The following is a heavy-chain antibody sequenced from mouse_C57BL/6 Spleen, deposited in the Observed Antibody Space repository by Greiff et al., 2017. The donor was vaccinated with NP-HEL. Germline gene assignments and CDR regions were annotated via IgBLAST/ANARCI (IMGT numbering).Heavy chain of an antibody. J-gene: IGHJ2*01. CDR2: IYPRSGNT. Sequence: QVQLKQSGAELARPGASVKLSCKASGYTFTSYGISWVKQRTGQGLEWIGEIYPRSGNTYYNEKFKGKATLTADKSSSTAYMELRSLTSEDSAVYFCARRVGNFDDWGQGTTLTVSS. V-gene: IGHV1-81*01. CDR3: ARRVGNFDD. D-gene: IGHD4-1*01. CDR1: GYTFTSYG.